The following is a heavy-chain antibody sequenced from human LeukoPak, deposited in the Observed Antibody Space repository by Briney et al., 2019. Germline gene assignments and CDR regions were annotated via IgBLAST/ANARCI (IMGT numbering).Heavy chain of an antibody. Sequence: PGGSLRLSCAASGFTFSSYSMNWVRQAPGKGLEWASYISSSSSTIYYADSVKGRFTISRDNAKNSLYLQMNSLRAEDTAVYYCARDWSDIVVVVAAEGPRFDAFDIWGQGTMVTVSS. D-gene: IGHD2-15*01. V-gene: IGHV3-48*04. CDR2: ISSSSSTI. CDR3: ARDWSDIVVVVAAEGPRFDAFDI. CDR1: GFTFSSYS. J-gene: IGHJ3*02.